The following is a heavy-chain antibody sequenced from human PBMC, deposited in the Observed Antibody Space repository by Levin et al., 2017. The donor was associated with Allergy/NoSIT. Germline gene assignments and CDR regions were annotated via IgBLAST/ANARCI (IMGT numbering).Heavy chain of an antibody. J-gene: IGHJ4*02. V-gene: IGHV3-74*01. CDR2: IHTDTSVT. CDR1: GFTFSSYY. D-gene: IGHD2-15*01. CDR3: ARGGCSATSCLDY. Sequence: GGSLRLSCAASGFTFSSYYMHWVRQAPGKGLAWVSNIHTDTSVTNYADSVKGRFTISRDNAKNTLYLQMNSLRAEDTAVYYCARGGCSATSCLDYWGQGTLVTVSS.